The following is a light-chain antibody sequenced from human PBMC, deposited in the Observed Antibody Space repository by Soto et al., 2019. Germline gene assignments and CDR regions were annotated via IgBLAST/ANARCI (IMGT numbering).Light chain of an antibody. CDR1: SSNIGRNT. J-gene: IGLJ2*01. CDR2: SND. CDR3: AAWDDRLNGYVV. V-gene: IGLV1-44*01. Sequence: QSVLTQPPSASGTPGQRVTMSCSGSSSNIGRNTVSWYQKFPGTAPKLLIHSNDQRPSGIPDRFSGSKSGTSASLAISGLQSEDEADYICAAWDDRLNGYVVFGGGTQLTVL.